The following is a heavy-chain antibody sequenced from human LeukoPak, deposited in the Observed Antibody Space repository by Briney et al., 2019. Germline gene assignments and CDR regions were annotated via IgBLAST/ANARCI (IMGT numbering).Heavy chain of an antibody. CDR1: GFTFNSYW. Sequence: GGSLRLSCAASGFTFNSYWMHWLRQAPGKGLVWVSRINSDGSSTSYEDSVKGRFTISRDNAKNTLYLQMNSVRAEDTVVYYCARVSYYYGSGSYRPTAVYYCDYWGQGTLVSVSS. J-gene: IGHJ4*02. CDR2: INSDGSST. D-gene: IGHD3-10*01. V-gene: IGHV3-74*01. CDR3: ARVSYYYGSGSYRPTAVYYCDY.